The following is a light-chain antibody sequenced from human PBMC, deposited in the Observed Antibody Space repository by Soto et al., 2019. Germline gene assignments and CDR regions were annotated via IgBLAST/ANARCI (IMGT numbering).Light chain of an antibody. Sequence: QSVLTQPPSVSGAPGQRVTISCTGSSSNIGAGYDVHWYQQLPGTVPKLLIYANNNRPSGVPDRFSGSKSGTSASLGITGLQAAGEADYYCQSYERSLSGSRVFGGGTKVTVL. V-gene: IGLV1-40*01. J-gene: IGLJ3*02. CDR2: ANN. CDR1: SSNIGAGYD. CDR3: QSYERSLSGSRV.